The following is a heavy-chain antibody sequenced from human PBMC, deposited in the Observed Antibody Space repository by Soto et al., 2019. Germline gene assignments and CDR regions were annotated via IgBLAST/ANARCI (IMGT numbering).Heavy chain of an antibody. CDR2: IWYDGSNK. CDR3: ARGGGQSSGWYCDH. D-gene: IGHD6-19*01. CDR1: GFTFSSYG. J-gene: IGHJ5*02. Sequence: QVQLVESGGGVVQPGRSLRLSCTASGFTFSSYGMHWVRQAPGKGLEWVAVIWYDGSNKYYGDSVKGRFTISRDNSKNTVYLQMNSLRDEDTAVYYCARGGGQSSGWYCDHWGQGTLVTVSS. V-gene: IGHV3-33*01.